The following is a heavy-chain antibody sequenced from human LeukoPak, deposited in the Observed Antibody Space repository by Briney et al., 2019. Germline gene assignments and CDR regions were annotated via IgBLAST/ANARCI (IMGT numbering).Heavy chain of an antibody. D-gene: IGHD3-22*01. CDR2: IYHSGST. CDR3: ARQGEYYYDSSGLAFDI. V-gene: IGHV4-38-2*01. Sequence: SETLSLTCAVPGYSISSGYCWGWIRQPPGKGLEWIGSIYHSGSTYYNPSLKSRVTISVDTSKNQFSLKLSSVTAADTAVYYCARQGEYYYDSSGLAFDIWGQGTMVTVSS. J-gene: IGHJ3*02. CDR1: GYSISSGYC.